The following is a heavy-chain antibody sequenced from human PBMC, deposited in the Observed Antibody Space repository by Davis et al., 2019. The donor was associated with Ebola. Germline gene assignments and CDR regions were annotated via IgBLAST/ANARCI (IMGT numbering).Heavy chain of an antibody. V-gene: IGHV5-51*01. CDR3: ARHVNYYDSSGYFVRVGWFDP. CDR2: IYPGDSDT. D-gene: IGHD3-22*01. J-gene: IGHJ5*02. Sequence: GEALKISCKGSGYSFTSYWIGWVRQMPGKGLEWMGIIYPGDSDTRYSPSFQGQVTISADKSISTAYLQWSSLKASDTAMYYCARHVNYYDSSGYFVRVGWFDPWGQGTLVTVSS. CDR1: GYSFTSYW.